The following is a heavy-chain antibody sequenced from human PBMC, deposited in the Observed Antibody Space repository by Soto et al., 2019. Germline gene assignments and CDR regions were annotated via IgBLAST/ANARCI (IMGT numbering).Heavy chain of an antibody. J-gene: IGHJ6*02. CDR3: ARDGKSDSSGYYYVHYYGMDV. CDR2: ISAYNGNT. D-gene: IGHD3-22*01. Sequence: GASVKVSCKASGYTFTSYGISWVRQAPGQGLEWMGWISAYNGNTNYAQKLQGRVTMTTDTSTSTAYMELRSLRSDDTAMYYCARDGKSDSSGYYYVHYYGMDVWGQGTTVTVSS. CDR1: GYTFTSYG. V-gene: IGHV1-18*01.